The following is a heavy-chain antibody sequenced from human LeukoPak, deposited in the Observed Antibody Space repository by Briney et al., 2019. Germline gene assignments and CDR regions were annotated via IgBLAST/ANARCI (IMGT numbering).Heavy chain of an antibody. V-gene: IGHV1-2*02. Sequence: GASVKVSCKASGYTFIGYYMHWVRQAPGLGLEWMGWIRPNSGGTNYAQKFQGRVTMTRDTSSSTAYMELSGLASDDTAIYYCARDRAASWYGGEDFWGQGTLVTVSS. CDR1: GYTFIGYY. J-gene: IGHJ4*02. CDR3: ARDRAASWYGGEDF. D-gene: IGHD6-13*01. CDR2: IRPNSGGT.